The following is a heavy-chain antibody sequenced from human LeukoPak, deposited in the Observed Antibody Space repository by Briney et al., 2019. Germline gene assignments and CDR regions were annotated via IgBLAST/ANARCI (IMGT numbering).Heavy chain of an antibody. D-gene: IGHD6-19*01. Sequence: GGSLRLSCVASGFTFSSYAMSWVRQAPGKGLEWVSAISGSGGSTYYADSVKGRFTISRDNSKNTLYLQMNSLRAEDTAVYYCAKGDDSSGWYLHFQHWGQGTLVTVSS. J-gene: IGHJ1*01. CDR1: GFTFSSYA. V-gene: IGHV3-23*01. CDR2: ISGSGGST. CDR3: AKGDDSSGWYLHFQH.